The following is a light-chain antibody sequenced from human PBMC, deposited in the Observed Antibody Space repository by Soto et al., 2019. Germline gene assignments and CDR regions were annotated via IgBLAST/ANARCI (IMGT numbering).Light chain of an antibody. CDR1: QSVSSSY. CDR3: QHYGSSSWT. V-gene: IGKV3-20*01. CDR2: GTS. J-gene: IGKJ1*01. Sequence: EIVLTQSPGTLSLSPGERATLSCRASQSVSSSYLAWYQQKPGQAPRLLMYGTSSRATGTPDRFSGSGSGTDFPLTISRLEPEDFAVYYCQHYGSSSWTFGQGTKVEIK.